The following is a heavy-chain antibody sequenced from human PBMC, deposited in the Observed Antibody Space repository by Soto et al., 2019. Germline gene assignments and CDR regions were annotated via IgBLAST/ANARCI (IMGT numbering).Heavy chain of an antibody. Sequence: QVQLVQSGAEVKKPGSSVKVSCKASGGTFSSYAISWVRQAPGQGLEWMGGIIPIFGTANYAQKFQGRVTITANKTTSTAYMELSSLRSEDKAVYYCARDHITIFGEVRDRGDDGYYGMDVWGQGTTVTVSS. J-gene: IGHJ6*02. CDR2: IIPIFGTA. D-gene: IGHD3-3*01. CDR1: GGTFSSYA. V-gene: IGHV1-69*06. CDR3: ARDHITIFGEVRDRGDDGYYGMDV.